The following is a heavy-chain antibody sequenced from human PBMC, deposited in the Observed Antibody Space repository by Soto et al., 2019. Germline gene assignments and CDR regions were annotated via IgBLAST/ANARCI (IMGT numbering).Heavy chain of an antibody. CDR3: ARQGFGPLHGLVDV. CDR2: VHHSWGS. Sequence: QVQLQESGPRLVKPSETLSLSCTVSGGSINSYYWSWIRQSPGKRMEWIGYVHHSWGSSYNPSLQSRVAISLDTSKSQFSLKVTSVTATDTAVYYCARQGFGPLHGLVDVWGQGTTVTVSS. D-gene: IGHD3-10*01. J-gene: IGHJ6*02. CDR1: GGSINSYY. V-gene: IGHV4-59*08.